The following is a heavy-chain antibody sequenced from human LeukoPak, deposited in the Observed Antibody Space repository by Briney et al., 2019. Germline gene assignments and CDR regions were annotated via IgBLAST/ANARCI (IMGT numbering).Heavy chain of an antibody. CDR1: GFTFSTDW. CDR3: ARRQFNWGSAFEI. D-gene: IGHD7-27*01. V-gene: IGHV3-7*01. Sequence: PGGSLRLSCAASGFTFSTDWMSWVRQAPGKGLEWVANIKQDGSEKYYVDSVKGRFNTSRDTAKNSLSLQMNSLRTEDTAVYYCARRQFNWGSAFEIWGQGTMVTVSS. J-gene: IGHJ3*02. CDR2: IKQDGSEK.